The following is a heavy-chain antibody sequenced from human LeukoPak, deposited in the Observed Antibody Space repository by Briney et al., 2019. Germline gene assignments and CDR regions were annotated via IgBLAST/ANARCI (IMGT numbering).Heavy chain of an antibody. CDR1: GFTFRSSW. CDR3: ARDPGEDY. CDR2: IKTDGSTT. Sequence: GGSLRLSCAVSGFTFRSSWMHWVRQAPGKGLVWVSHIKTDGSTTAYADSVKGRFTISRDNAKNSLYLQMNSLRAEDTAVYYCARDPGEDYWGQGTLVTVSS. D-gene: IGHD3-16*01. V-gene: IGHV3-74*01. J-gene: IGHJ4*02.